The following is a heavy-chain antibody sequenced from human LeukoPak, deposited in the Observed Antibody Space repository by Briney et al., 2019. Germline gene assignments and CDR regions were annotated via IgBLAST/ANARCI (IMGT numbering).Heavy chain of an antibody. CDR2: IYSGGST. V-gene: IGHV3-53*04. J-gene: IGHJ4*02. CDR1: GFTVSSNY. CDR3: ARLIAVAGTRYFDY. Sequence: GGSLRLSCAASGFTVSSNYMSWVRQAPGKGLEWVSVIYSGGSTYYADSVKGRFTISRHSSKNTLYLQMNSLRAEDTAVYYCARLIAVAGTRYFDYWGQGTLVTVSS. D-gene: IGHD6-19*01.